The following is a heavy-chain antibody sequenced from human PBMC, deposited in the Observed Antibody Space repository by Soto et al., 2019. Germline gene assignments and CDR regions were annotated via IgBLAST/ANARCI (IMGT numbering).Heavy chain of an antibody. J-gene: IGHJ5*02. Sequence: SETLSLTCAVSGGSISSSNWWSWVRQPPGKGLEWIGEIYHSGSTNYNPSLKSRVTISVDKSKNQFSLKLSSVTAADTAVYYCAREAAYYYDSSGYNLVNWSDPWGQGTLVTVSS. CDR2: IYHSGST. CDR1: GGSISSSNW. D-gene: IGHD3-22*01. V-gene: IGHV4-4*02. CDR3: AREAAYYYDSSGYNLVNWSDP.